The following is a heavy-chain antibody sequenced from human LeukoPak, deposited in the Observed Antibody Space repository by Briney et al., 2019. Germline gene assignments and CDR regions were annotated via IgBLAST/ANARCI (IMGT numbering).Heavy chain of an antibody. Sequence: HSGGSLRLSCAASGFTFSSYWMSWVRQAPGKGLDWVAFIHYDGSNKYYADSVKGRFTISRDDSKNTLYLQMNSLRAEDTAVYYCAKAASKRTDYGDYALYHYMDVWGKGTTVTISS. CDR1: GFTFSSYW. V-gene: IGHV3-30*02. J-gene: IGHJ6*03. CDR2: IHYDGSNK. CDR3: AKAASKRTDYGDYALYHYMDV. D-gene: IGHD4-17*01.